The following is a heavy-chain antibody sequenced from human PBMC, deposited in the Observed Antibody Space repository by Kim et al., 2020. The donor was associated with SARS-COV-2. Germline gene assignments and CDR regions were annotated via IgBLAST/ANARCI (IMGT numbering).Heavy chain of an antibody. CDR3: ARDGLWFGELLIYFDY. Sequence: KFRGRVTITRDTSASTAYMELSSLRSEDTAVYYCARDGLWFGELLIYFDYWGQGTLVTVSS. V-gene: IGHV1-3*01. J-gene: IGHJ4*02. D-gene: IGHD3-10*01.